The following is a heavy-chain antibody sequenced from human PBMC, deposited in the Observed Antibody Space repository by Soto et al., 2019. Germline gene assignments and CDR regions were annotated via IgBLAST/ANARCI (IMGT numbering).Heavy chain of an antibody. CDR2: VIGDSGNT. J-gene: IGHJ4*02. CDR3: AATAYSSGWADY. V-gene: IGHV1-3*01. Sequence: QVQLVQSGAEVKKPGASVKVSCKASGYTFTSYAIQWGRQASGQRLGWMGWVIGDSGNTKYSQKFQGRVTITRDTSARRAYMELTSLTSEDTAVYYCAATAYSSGWADYWGQGTPVTVSS. D-gene: IGHD6-19*01. CDR1: GYTFTSYA.